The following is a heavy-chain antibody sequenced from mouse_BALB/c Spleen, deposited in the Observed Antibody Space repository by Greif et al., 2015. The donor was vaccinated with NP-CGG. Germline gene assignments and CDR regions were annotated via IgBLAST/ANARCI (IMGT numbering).Heavy chain of an antibody. CDR2: ISSGGSYT. V-gene: IGHV5-9-1*01. Sequence: DVKLQESGGGLVKPGGSLKLSCAASGFTFSSYAMSWVRQTPEKRLEWVATISSGGSYTYYPDSVKGRFTISRDNAKNTLYLQMSSLRSEDTAMYYCARLFAYWGQGTLVTVSA. CDR3: ARLFAY. J-gene: IGHJ3*01. CDR1: GFTFSSYA.